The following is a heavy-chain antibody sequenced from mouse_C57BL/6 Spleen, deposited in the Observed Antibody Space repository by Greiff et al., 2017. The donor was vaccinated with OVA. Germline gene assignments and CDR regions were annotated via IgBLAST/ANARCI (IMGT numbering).Heavy chain of an antibody. Sequence: QVQLQQPGAELVMPGASVKLSCKASGYTFTSYWMHWVKQRPGQGLEWIGDIDPSDSYTNYNQKFKGKSTLTVDKSSSTAYMQLSSLTSEDSAVYYCARGNYDGAWFAYWGQGTLVTVSA. D-gene: IGHD2-4*01. V-gene: IGHV1-69*01. J-gene: IGHJ3*01. CDR3: ARGNYDGAWFAY. CDR2: IDPSDSYT. CDR1: GYTFTSYW.